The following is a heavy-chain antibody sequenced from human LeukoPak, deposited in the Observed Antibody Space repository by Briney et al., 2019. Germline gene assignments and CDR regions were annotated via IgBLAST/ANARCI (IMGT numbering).Heavy chain of an antibody. V-gene: IGHV3-21*01. J-gene: IGHJ4*02. D-gene: IGHD2-2*01. Sequence: GGSLRLSCAASGFTFSSYRMSWVRQAPGKGLEWVSFISSSSNYIHYVDSVKGRFTISRDNSKNTLYLQMGSLRAEDMAVYYCARVPDWGQGTLVTVSS. CDR1: GFTFSSYR. CDR3: ARVPD. CDR2: ISSSSNYI.